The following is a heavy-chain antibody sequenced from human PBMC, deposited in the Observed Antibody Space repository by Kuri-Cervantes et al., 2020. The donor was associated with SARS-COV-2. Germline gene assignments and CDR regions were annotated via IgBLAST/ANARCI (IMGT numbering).Heavy chain of an antibody. CDR1: GYTLTELS. J-gene: IGHJ6*02. V-gene: IGHV1-2*04. D-gene: IGHD6-19*01. CDR2: INPNSGGT. Sequence: ASVKVSCKVSGYTLTELSVHWVRQAPGQGLEWMGWINPNSGGTNYAQKFQGWVTMTRDTSISTAYMELSRLRSDDTAVYYCARDRGSSGWSWVYYYYGMDVWGQGTTVTVSS. CDR3: ARDRGSSGWSWVYYYYGMDV.